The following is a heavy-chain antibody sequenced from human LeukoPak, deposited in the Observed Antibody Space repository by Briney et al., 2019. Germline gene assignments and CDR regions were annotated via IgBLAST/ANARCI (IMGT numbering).Heavy chain of an antibody. CDR3: AGDRSSSSWYSDFDY. D-gene: IGHD6-13*01. V-gene: IGHV1-2*06. Sequence: ASVKVSCKASGYTFTGYYMHWVRQAPGQGLEWMGRINPNSGGTNYAQKFQGRVTMTRDTSISTAYMELSRLRSDDTAVYYCAGDRSSSSWYSDFDYWGQGTLVTVFS. CDR2: INPNSGGT. CDR1: GYTFTGYY. J-gene: IGHJ4*02.